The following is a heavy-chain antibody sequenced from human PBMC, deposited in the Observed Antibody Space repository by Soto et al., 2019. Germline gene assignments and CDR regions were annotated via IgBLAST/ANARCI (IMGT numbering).Heavy chain of an antibody. V-gene: IGHV3-15*07. CDR2: TKSKIDGGTT. CDR1: GVAFSNAW. D-gene: IGHD1-20*01. CDR3: TGGMGDF. Sequence: GAVRHSCAASGVAFSNAWMNWVRQAPGKGLEWVGRTKSKIDGGTTDYGAPVKGRFTMSRDDSKDTVYLQMNSLKSEDTAVYYCTGGMGDFWGPGTLVTVSS. J-gene: IGHJ4*02.